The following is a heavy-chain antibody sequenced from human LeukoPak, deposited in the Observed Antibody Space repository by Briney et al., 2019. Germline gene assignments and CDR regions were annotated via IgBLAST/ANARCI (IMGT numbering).Heavy chain of an antibody. D-gene: IGHD3-10*01. J-gene: IGHJ5*02. V-gene: IGHV3-30*03. Sequence: GGSLRLSCAASGFTFSSYGLHWVRQAPGKGLEWVAVISSDGSNKYYADSVKGRFTISRDNSKNTLFLQMNSLRAEDTAVYYCARAFFLYGSGSYSELRGNWFDPWGQGTPVTVSS. CDR3: ARAFFLYGSGSYSELRGNWFDP. CDR1: GFTFSSYG. CDR2: ISSDGSNK.